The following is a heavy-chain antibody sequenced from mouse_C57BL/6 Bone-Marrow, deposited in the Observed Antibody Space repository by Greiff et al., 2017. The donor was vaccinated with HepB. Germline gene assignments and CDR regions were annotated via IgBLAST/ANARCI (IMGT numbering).Heavy chain of an antibody. CDR3: ARWGSEWLHFYYALDY. J-gene: IGHJ4*01. Sequence: VKLKQPGAELVKPGASVKMSCKASGYTFTSYWITWVKPRPGQGLEWIGDIYPGSGSTNYNEKFKSKATLTVDTSSITAYMQLSSLTSEESAVYYCARWGSEWLHFYYALDYWGQGTSVTVSS. V-gene: IGHV1-55*01. CDR2: IYPGSGST. CDR1: GYTFTSYW. D-gene: IGHD2-2*01.